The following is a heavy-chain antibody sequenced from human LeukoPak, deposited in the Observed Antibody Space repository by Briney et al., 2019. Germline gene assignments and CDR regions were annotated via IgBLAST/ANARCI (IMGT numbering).Heavy chain of an antibody. CDR3: ARDHTVVTPIDYYYYGMDV. Sequence: PSETLSLTCTVSGGSISSGSYYWSWIRQPAGKGLEWIGRICTSGSTNYNPSLKSRVTISVDTSKNQFSLKLSSVTAADTAVYYCARDHTVVTPIDYYYYGMDVWGQGTTVTVSS. D-gene: IGHD4-23*01. CDR2: ICTSGST. J-gene: IGHJ6*02. CDR1: GGSISSGSYY. V-gene: IGHV4-61*02.